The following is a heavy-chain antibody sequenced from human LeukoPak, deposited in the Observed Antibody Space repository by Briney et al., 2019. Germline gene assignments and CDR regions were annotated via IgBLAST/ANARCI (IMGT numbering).Heavy chain of an antibody. CDR3: AKSGSYSPTHFDN. J-gene: IGHJ4*02. CDR1: GFTFSNYA. V-gene: IGHV3-23*01. Sequence: GGSLRLSCAASGFTFSNYAMSWVRQAPGKGLEWVSAISGSGSSTYYADSVKGRFTISRASSKNTLYLQMNSLRAEDTAVYYCAKSGSYSPTHFDNWGQGTLVTVSS. CDR2: ISGSGSST. D-gene: IGHD1-26*01.